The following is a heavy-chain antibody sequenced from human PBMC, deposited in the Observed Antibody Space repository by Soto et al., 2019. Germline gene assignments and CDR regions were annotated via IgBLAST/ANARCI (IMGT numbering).Heavy chain of an antibody. J-gene: IGHJ4*02. CDR3: ARVGYDISGPHRSFDY. V-gene: IGHV4-59*01. D-gene: IGHD3-22*01. CDR1: GGSISSYY. Sequence: QVQLQESGPGLVKPSETLSLTCTVSGGSISSYYWSWIRQPPGKGLEWIGYIYYSGSTNYNPSLKSRVTISVDTSKNQFSLKLSSVTAADTAVYYCARVGYDISGPHRSFDYWGQGTLVTVSS. CDR2: IYYSGST.